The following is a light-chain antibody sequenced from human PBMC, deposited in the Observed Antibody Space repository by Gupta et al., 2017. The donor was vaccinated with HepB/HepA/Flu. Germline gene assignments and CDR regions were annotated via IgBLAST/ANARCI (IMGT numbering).Light chain of an antibody. V-gene: IGLV2-23*02. J-gene: IGLJ2*01. CDR2: EVS. Sequence: QSALTQPASVSGSPGQSITISCTGTSSDIGAHNLVSWYQQHPGKAPKLMIYEVSKRPSGVSDRFSGSKSDNTASLTISGLQPEDEADYFCSSYAKTNRLLVGGGTTLTVL. CDR1: SSDIGAHNL. CDR3: SSYAKTNRLL.